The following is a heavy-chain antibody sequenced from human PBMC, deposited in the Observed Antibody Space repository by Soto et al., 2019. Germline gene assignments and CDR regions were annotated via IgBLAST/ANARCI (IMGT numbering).Heavy chain of an antibody. J-gene: IGHJ4*02. V-gene: IGHV4-34*01. CDR2: INHSGST. D-gene: IGHD6-19*01. Sequence: SETLSLTCAVYGGSFRGYYCSWIRQPPGKGLEWIGEINHSGSTNYNPSLKSRVTISVDTSKNQFSLKLSSVTAADTVVYYCARGGRQWLVRGFDYWGQGTLVTVSS. CDR1: GGSFRGYY. CDR3: ARGGRQWLVRGFDY.